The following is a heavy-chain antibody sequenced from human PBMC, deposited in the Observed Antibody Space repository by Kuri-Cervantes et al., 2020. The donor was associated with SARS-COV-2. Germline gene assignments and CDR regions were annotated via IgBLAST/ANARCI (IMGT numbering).Heavy chain of an antibody. V-gene: IGHV3-30-3*01. D-gene: IGHD1-26*01. CDR1: RFTFSHYG. CDR2: ISFDGSNK. J-gene: IGHJ4*02. Sequence: GESLKISCAASRFTFSHYGVHWVRQAPGKGLEWVAVISFDGSNKYYGDSVKGRFTISRDNSKNMLHLQMDSLRADDTAVYYCAREKLYSGSHIDYWGQGTLVTVSS. CDR3: AREKLYSGSHIDY.